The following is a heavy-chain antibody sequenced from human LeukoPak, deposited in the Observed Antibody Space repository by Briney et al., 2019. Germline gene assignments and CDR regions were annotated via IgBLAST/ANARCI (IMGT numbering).Heavy chain of an antibody. CDR1: GGSISSGDFP. Sequence: SQTLSLTCAVSGGSISSGDFPWSWIRQPPGKGLEWIGYIFHTGHTSYNPSLKSRVTISADMSKNQLSLRLTSVTAADTAVYYCARGCSSTSCYIDYWGQGTLVTVSS. V-gene: IGHV4-30-2*01. D-gene: IGHD2-2*02. J-gene: IGHJ4*02. CDR3: ARGCSSTSCYIDY. CDR2: IFHTGHT.